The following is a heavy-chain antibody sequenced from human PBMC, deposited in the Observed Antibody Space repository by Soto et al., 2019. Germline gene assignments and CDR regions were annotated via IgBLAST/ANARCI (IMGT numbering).Heavy chain of an antibody. CDR3: SCYSEYYFDY. Sequence: GGSLRLSCAASGFTFSSYSMNWVRQAPGKGLEWVSVISYDGSNKYYADSVKGRFTISRDNSKNTLYLQMNSLRAEDTAVYYCSCYSEYYFDYWGLGTLVTVSS. CDR1: GFTFSSYS. D-gene: IGHD2-15*01. J-gene: IGHJ4*02. CDR2: ISYDGSNK. V-gene: IGHV3-30*03.